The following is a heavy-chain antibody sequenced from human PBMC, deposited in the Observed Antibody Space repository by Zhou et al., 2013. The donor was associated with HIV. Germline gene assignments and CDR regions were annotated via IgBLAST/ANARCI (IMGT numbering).Heavy chain of an antibody. D-gene: IGHD2-15*01. Sequence: QVQLVQSGAEVKKPGASVKVSCKASGYTFTGSYMHWVRQAPGQGLEWMGWINPNSGGTNYAQKFQGRVTMTRDTSISTAFMELRSLRSDDTALYYCARGVVVAATXYFDLWGLAPWSLSPQ. J-gene: IGHJ2*01. V-gene: IGHV1-2*02. CDR3: ARGVVVAATXYFDL. CDR2: INPNSGGT. CDR1: GYTFTGSY.